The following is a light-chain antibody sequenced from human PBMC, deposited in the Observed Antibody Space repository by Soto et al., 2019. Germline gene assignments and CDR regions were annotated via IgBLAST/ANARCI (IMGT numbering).Light chain of an antibody. V-gene: IGKV3D-20*02. Sequence: EIVLTQSPGTLSLSPWERASLSCRASQSVSSNYLAWFQQKPGQAPRLLSSYPSSRATGIPDRFSGSGSGTDFTLTISRLEPEDFATYYCQQLNSYLITFGQGTRLEI. J-gene: IGKJ5*01. CDR3: QQLNSYLIT. CDR1: QSVSSNY. CDR2: YPS.